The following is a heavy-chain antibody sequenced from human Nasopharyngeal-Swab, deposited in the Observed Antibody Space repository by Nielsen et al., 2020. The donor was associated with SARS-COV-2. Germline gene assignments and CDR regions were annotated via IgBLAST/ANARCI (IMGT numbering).Heavy chain of an antibody. CDR1: GYTFTGHN. CDR3: ARDSDNWAIDY. Sequence: ASVKVSCKPSGYTFTGHNMHWVRQAPRQGLEWMAIFDPRGDSTSHAQKFQGRLTMTTDTTTSTVYMELSSLRAEDAAVYYCARDSDNWAIDYWGQGTLVTVSP. D-gene: IGHD1-1*01. CDR2: FDPRGDST. V-gene: IGHV1-46*01. J-gene: IGHJ4*02.